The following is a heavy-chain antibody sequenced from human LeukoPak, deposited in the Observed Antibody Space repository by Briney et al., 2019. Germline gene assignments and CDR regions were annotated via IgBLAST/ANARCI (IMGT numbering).Heavy chain of an antibody. CDR3: ARRLKDYGDYERYFDL. CDR1: GGSFSGYY. Sequence: SETLSLTCAVYGGSFSGYYWSWIRQPPGKGLEWIGEINHSGSTNYNPSLKSRVTISVDTSKNQFSLKLSSVTAADTAVYYCARRLKDYGDYERYFDLWGRGTLVTVSS. J-gene: IGHJ2*01. D-gene: IGHD4-17*01. V-gene: IGHV4-34*01. CDR2: INHSGST.